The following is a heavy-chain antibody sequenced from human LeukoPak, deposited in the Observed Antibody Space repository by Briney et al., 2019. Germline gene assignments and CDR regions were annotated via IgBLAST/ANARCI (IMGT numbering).Heavy chain of an antibody. CDR3: ARYNWNYGAAAEYYGMDV. V-gene: IGHV1-69*04. D-gene: IGHD1-7*01. J-gene: IGHJ6*02. CDR1: GGTFSSYA. CDR2: IIPILGIA. Sequence: SLKVSCKASGGTFSSYAICWVRHAHGQGLEWVGRIIPILGIANYAQKFQSRVTITADKSTSTVYMELSRLRSEDTGVYYCARYNWNYGAAAEYYGMDVWGQGTTVTVSS.